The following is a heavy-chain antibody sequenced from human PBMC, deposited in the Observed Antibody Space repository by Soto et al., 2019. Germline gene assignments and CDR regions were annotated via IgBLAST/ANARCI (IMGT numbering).Heavy chain of an antibody. CDR2: TYYRSKWFN. V-gene: IGHV6-1*01. D-gene: IGHD2-15*01. Sequence: QVQLQQSGPGLVKPSQTLSLTCVISGDSVSSNDAAWNWIRQSPSGGLEWLGRTYYRSKWFNDYAGSVQGRITINPDTSKNQYSLQLKSVTPEDTAVYYCARGWGVDVWGQGTTVTVSS. CDR1: GDSVSSNDAA. J-gene: IGHJ6*02. CDR3: ARGWGVDV.